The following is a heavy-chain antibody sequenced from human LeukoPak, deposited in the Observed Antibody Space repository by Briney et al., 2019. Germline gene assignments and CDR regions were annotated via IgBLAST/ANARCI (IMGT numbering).Heavy chain of an antibody. J-gene: IGHJ4*02. V-gene: IGHV4-4*08. CDR2: IYTSGST. CDR3: AREKRWLQALGY. Sequence: SETLSLTCTVSGGSISSYYWSWIRQPPGKGLEWIGRIYTSGSTNYNPSLKSRVTISVDTSKNQFSLKLSSVTAADTAVYYCAREKRWLQALGYWGQGTLVTVSS. D-gene: IGHD5-24*01. CDR1: GGSISSYY.